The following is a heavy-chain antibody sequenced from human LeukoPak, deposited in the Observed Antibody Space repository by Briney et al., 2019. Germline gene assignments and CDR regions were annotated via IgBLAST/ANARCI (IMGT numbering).Heavy chain of an antibody. V-gene: IGHV4-34*01. Sequence: SETLSLTCAVYGGSFSGYYWSWIRQPPGKGLEWIGEINHSGSTNYNPSLKSRVTISVDTSKNQFSLKLSSVTAADTAVYYCAIRTYYDILTGFGWFDPWGQGTLVTVSS. J-gene: IGHJ5*02. CDR1: GGSFSGYY. CDR3: AIRTYYDILTGFGWFDP. CDR2: INHSGST. D-gene: IGHD3-9*01.